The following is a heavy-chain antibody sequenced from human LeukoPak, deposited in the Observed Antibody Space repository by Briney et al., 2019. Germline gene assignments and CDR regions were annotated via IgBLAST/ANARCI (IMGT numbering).Heavy chain of an antibody. D-gene: IGHD1-26*01. CDR1: GGSISSSSYY. J-gene: IGHJ4*02. CDR3: ARQVGQYYFDY. Sequence: SETLSLTCAVSGGSISSSSYYWGWIRQPPGKGLEWIGSIYYSGSTYYNPSLKSRVTISVGTSKNQFSLKLSSVTAADTAVYYCARQVGQYYFDYWGQGTLVTVSS. V-gene: IGHV4-39*01. CDR2: IYYSGST.